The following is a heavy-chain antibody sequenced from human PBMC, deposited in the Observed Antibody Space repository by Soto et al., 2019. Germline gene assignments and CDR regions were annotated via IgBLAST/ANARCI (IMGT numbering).Heavy chain of an antibody. J-gene: IGHJ4*02. CDR3: ARRPVSYSSSFDQGGDY. V-gene: IGHV4-39*01. CDR1: GGSISSSSYY. CDR2: IYYSGST. Sequence: QLQLQESGPGLVKPSETLSLTCTVSGGSISSSSYYWGWIRQPPGKGLEWIGSIYYSGSTYYNPSLKSRVTISVDTSKNQFALKLSSVTAADPAVYYCARRPVSYSSSFDQGGDYWGQGTLVTGSS. D-gene: IGHD6-13*01.